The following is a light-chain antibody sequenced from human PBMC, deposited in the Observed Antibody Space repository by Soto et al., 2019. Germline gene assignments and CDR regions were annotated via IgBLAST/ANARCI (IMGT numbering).Light chain of an antibody. CDR3: SSYAGSSIHVV. Sequence: QSALTQPPSASGSPGQSVTISCTGTSSDVGGYNYVSWYQQHPGKAPKLMIYEVSKRPSGVPDRFSGSKSGNTASLTVSGLQAEDEADYYCSSYAGSSIHVVFGGGTKLTVL. J-gene: IGLJ2*01. CDR2: EVS. CDR1: SSDVGGYNY. V-gene: IGLV2-8*01.